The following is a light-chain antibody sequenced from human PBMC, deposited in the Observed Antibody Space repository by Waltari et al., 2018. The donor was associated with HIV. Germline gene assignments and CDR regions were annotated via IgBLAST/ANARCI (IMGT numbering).Light chain of an antibody. CDR1: SSYVGRYNY. CDR2: DVR. J-gene: IGLJ2*01. Sequence: QSALTQPRSVSGSPGQSVTISCTGTSSYVGRYNYVSWYQQHPGKAPKLMIYDVRKRPSGVPDRFSGSKSGNTASLTISGLQAEDEADYYCCSYAGSYTPVFGGGTKLTVL. CDR3: CSYAGSYTPV. V-gene: IGLV2-11*01.